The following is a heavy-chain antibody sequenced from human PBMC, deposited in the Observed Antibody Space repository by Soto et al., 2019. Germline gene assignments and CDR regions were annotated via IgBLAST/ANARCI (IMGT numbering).Heavy chain of an antibody. CDR1: GFTFSDYY. V-gene: IGHV3-11*05. Sequence: QVQLVESGGGLVKPGGSLRLSCVASGFTFSDYYMSWIRQAPGKGLEWVSYISSSSSYTNYADSVKGRFTISRDNAKNSLYLQMNSLRAEDTAVYYCERDHHRYSGYDYVDYWGQGTLVTVSS. J-gene: IGHJ4*02. CDR3: ERDHHRYSGYDYVDY. D-gene: IGHD5-12*01. CDR2: ISSSSSYT.